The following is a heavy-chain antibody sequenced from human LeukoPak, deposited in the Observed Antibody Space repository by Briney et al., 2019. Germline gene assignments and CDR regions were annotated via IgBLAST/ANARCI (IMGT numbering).Heavy chain of an antibody. CDR1: GGSISSYY. V-gene: IGHV4-59*01. D-gene: IGHD1-26*01. CDR3: ARESGAFCPFGY. Sequence: SETLSLTCTVSGGSISSYYWSWIRQPPGKGLEWIGYIYYSGSTNYNPSLKSRVTISVDTSKNQFSLKLSSVTAADTAVYYCARESGAFCPFGYWGQGTLVIVPS. J-gene: IGHJ4*02. CDR2: IYYSGST.